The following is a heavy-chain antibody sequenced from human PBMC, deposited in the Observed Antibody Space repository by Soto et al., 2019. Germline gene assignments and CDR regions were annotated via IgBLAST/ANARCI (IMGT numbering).Heavy chain of an antibody. CDR3: ATSRISIAVAGETEYYFDY. J-gene: IGHJ4*02. V-gene: IGHV1-2*04. Sequence: ASVKVSCKASGYIFTGYYMHWVRQAPGQGLEWMGWINPNSGDTNYTQNFQGWVTMTRDTSISTAYMELSRLRSDDTAVYYCATSRISIAVAGETEYYFDYWGQGAPVTVSS. CDR1: GYIFTGYY. D-gene: IGHD6-19*01. CDR2: INPNSGDT.